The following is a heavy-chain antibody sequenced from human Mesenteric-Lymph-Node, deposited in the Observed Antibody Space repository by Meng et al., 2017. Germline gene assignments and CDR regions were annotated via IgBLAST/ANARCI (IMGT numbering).Heavy chain of an antibody. J-gene: IGHJ4*02. CDR2: IHSSWST. V-gene: IGHV4-59*08. CDR3: ARHPSWGTGSIHF. Sequence: VTPWVPGLVLETPSATLSLSCCLLGGSSSRYHWSWSRQPPGKGLGWIAYIHSSWSTNYNPSLKSRVPMSVATSKNQFSLNMRSVTAADTAVYYCARHPSWGTGSIHFWGQGTLVTVSS. CDR1: GGSSSRYH. D-gene: IGHD1-1*01.